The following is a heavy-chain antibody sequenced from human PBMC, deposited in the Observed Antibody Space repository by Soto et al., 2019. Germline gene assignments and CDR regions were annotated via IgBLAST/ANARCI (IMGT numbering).Heavy chain of an antibody. Sequence: QLVASGGCLVQPGGSLRLSCVASGFILSTHDLHWVRDTPGEGLEWVSGIGTLGDTFYGASVKGRFTISRENAKNSLYLQMNSLTVGDTAVYYCVRGRSFDFASTPPPTFGPWGQGTLVTVSS. J-gene: IGHJ5*02. V-gene: IGHV3-13*01. CDR2: IGTLGDT. CDR3: VRGRSFDFASTPPPTFGP. D-gene: IGHD3-9*01. CDR1: GFILSTHD.